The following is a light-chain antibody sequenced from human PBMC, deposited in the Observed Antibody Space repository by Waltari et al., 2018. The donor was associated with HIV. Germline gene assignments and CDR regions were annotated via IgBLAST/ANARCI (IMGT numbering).Light chain of an antibody. V-gene: IGLV7-46*01. CDR2: DPK. J-gene: IGLJ2*01. CDR1: TGSVTNRPY. Sequence: QAVVPQEPSLTVSPGGPVTLTACSSTGSVTNRPYPSWFQQRPGHATRTLIYDPKNIHSWAPARFTGSLLGGKASLTLSGAQSEDEADYYCLLTFGGPRVFGGGTKMTVL. CDR3: LLTFGGPRV.